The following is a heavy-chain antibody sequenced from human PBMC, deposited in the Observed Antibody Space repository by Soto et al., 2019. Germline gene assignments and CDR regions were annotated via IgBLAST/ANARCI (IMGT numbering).Heavy chain of an antibody. CDR3: ARGGLEPFDY. J-gene: IGHJ4*02. Sequence: XESLRLSCAASGFTLGNYWMHWVRQAPGKGLVWVSRINDYGTTINYAESVEGRFIISRDDAKSEVYLQMNNLRAEDSAVYYCARGGLEPFDYWGQGALVTVSS. CDR1: GFTLGNYW. CDR2: INDYGTTI. D-gene: IGHD1-1*01. V-gene: IGHV3-74*01.